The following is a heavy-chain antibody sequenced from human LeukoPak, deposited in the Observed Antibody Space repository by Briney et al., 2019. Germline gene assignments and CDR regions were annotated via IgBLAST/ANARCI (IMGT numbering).Heavy chain of an antibody. J-gene: IGHJ4*02. CDR3: AGRGDYADY. Sequence: GGSLRLSCTASGFTFSSYWMSWVRQAPGRGLEWVSVIYSGGSTYYADSVKGRFTISRDNSKNTLYLQMNSLRAEDTAVYYCAGRGDYADYWGQGTLVTVSS. CDR1: GFTFSSYW. V-gene: IGHV3-53*01. CDR2: IYSGGST. D-gene: IGHD3-10*01.